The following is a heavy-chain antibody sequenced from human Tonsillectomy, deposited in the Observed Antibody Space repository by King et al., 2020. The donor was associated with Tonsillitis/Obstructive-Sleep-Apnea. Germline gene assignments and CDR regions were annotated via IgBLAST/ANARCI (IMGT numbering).Heavy chain of an antibody. D-gene: IGHD6-6*01. J-gene: IGHJ6*02. CDR2: IYYSGST. Sequence: VQLQESGPGLVKPSETLSLTCTVSGGSISSYYWSWIRPPPGKGLEWVGYIYYSGSTNYHPSLKSRVTISVDTSKNQFSLKLSSVTAADTAVYYCARDRSSSSVEYYYGMDVWGQGTTVTVSS. CDR3: ARDRSSSSVEYYYGMDV. CDR1: GGSISSYY. V-gene: IGHV4-59*01.